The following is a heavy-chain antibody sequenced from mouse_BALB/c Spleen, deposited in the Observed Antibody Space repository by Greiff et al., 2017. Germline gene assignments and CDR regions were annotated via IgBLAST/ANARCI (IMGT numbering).Heavy chain of an antibody. D-gene: IGHD2-4*01. V-gene: IGHV5-17*02. Sequence: EVQLVESGGGLVQPGGSRKLSCAASGFTFSSFGMHWVRQAPEKGLEWVAYISSGSSTIYYADTVKGRFTISRDNPKNTLFLQMTSLRSEDTAMYYCARQAGLRQFAYWGQGTLVTVSA. CDR2: ISSGSSTI. J-gene: IGHJ3*01. CDR3: ARQAGLRQFAY. CDR1: GFTFSSFG.